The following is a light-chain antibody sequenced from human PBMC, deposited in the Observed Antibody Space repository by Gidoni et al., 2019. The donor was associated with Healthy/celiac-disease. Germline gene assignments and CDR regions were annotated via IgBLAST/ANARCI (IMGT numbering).Light chain of an antibody. V-gene: IGLV2-14*01. CDR2: DVS. J-gene: IGLJ2*01. CDR1: RSDIGAYNY. CDR3: NSYTSSTTLVL. Sequence: HSALTQPASVSGSPGHSITLSCTGTRSDIGAYNYVSWYQQHPGKAPKLMIYDVSNRPSGVSNRFSGSKSGNTASLTISGLQAEDEADYFCNSYTSSTTLVLFGGGTKLTVL.